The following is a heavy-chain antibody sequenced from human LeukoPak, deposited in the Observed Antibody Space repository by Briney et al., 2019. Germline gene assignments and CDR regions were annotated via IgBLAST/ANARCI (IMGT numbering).Heavy chain of an antibody. CDR3: AKDRAAASTADY. CDR1: VFTFSTYG. V-gene: IGHV3-30*02. CDR2: IQYDGSNK. Sequence: PGGSLRLSCAASVFTFSTYGMHWVRQAPGKGLEWVAFIQYDGSNKYYADSVKGRFTISRDNSKNTLYLQVNSLRPEDTAVYYCAKDRAAASTADYWGQGILVTVSS. D-gene: IGHD6-13*01. J-gene: IGHJ4*02.